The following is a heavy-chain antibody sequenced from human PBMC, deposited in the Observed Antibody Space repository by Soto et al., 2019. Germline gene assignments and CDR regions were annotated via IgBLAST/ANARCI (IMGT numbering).Heavy chain of an antibody. V-gene: IGHV4-39*07. Sequence: SETLSLTCTVSGGSISSSSYYWGWIRQPPGKGLEWIGSIYYSGSTYYNPSLKSRVTISVDTSKNQFSLKLSSVTAADTAVYYCAREDDCTNGVCYAFDIWGQGTMVTVS. CDR1: GGSISSSSYY. D-gene: IGHD2-8*01. CDR2: IYYSGST. J-gene: IGHJ3*02. CDR3: AREDDCTNGVCYAFDI.